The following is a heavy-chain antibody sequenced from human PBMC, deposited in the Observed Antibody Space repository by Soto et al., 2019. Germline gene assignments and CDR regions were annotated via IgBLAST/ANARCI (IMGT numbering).Heavy chain of an antibody. CDR2: IYSGGST. Sequence: GGSLRLSCAASGFTVSSNYMSWVRQAPGKGLEWVSVIYSGGSTYYADSVKGRFTISRDNSKNTLYLQMNSLRAEDTAVYYCARYVSDWNDYLSQGRFDYWGQGTLVTVSS. J-gene: IGHJ4*02. CDR1: GFTVSSNY. D-gene: IGHD1-1*01. CDR3: ARYVSDWNDYLSQGRFDY. V-gene: IGHV3-66*01.